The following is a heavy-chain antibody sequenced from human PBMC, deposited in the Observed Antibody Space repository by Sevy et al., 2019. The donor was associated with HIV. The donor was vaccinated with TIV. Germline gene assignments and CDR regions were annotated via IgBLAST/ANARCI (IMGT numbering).Heavy chain of an antibody. CDR2: IFSGGST. J-gene: IGHJ6*02. V-gene: IGHV3-53*01. D-gene: IGHD2-8*01. Sequence: AGSLRLSCAVSGFTVSSNYMTWVRQAPGKELEWVSVIFSGGSTYYADSVKGRFTISRDNSRNTLSLQMNSLRAKDTAVYYCARGMTFEGSWCGMDVWGQGTTVTVSS. CDR1: GFTVSSNY. CDR3: ARGMTFEGSWCGMDV.